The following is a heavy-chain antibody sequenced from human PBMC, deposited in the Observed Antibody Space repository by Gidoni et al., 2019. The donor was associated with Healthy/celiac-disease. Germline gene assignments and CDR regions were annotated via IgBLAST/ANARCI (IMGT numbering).Heavy chain of an antibody. CDR1: GYTLTELT. Sequence: QVQLVQSGAEVKKPGASVKVPCKVSGYTLTELTMHWGRQAPGKGLEWMGGFDPEDGETIYAQKFQGRVTMTEDTSTDTAYMELSSLRSEDTAVYYCATVQRDYYYYYMDVWGKGTTVTVSS. V-gene: IGHV1-24*01. J-gene: IGHJ6*03. CDR2: FDPEDGET. CDR3: ATVQRDYYYYYMDV.